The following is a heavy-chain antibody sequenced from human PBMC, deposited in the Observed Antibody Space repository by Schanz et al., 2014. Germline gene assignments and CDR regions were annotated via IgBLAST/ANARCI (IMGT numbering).Heavy chain of an antibody. CDR2: ISHSGGSK. J-gene: IGHJ6*02. Sequence: DVQLLESGGGLVQPGGSLRLSCAASGFTFSSYAMTWVRQAPGKGLEWVSSISHSGGSKYYADSVKGRFTISRDNSENTLYLQMNSLSADDTAVFYGAKGMGYCSGGTCYDYYYYGLDVWGQGTTVTVSS. CDR1: GFTFSSYA. D-gene: IGHD2-15*01. V-gene: IGHV3-23*01. CDR3: AKGMGYCSGGTCYDYYYYGLDV.